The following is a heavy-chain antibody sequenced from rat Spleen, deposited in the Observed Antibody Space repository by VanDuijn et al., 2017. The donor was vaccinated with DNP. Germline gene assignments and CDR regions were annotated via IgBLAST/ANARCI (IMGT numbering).Heavy chain of an antibody. CDR2: ISYSGST. CDR1: AYSITTNY. Sequence: EVQLQESGPGLVKPSQSLSLTCSVTAYSITTNYWGWIRKFPGNKMEWIGHISYSGSTGYNPSLKSRISITRDTSKNQFFLQFNSVSIEDTATYYCARSRPGIPLDYWGQGVMVTVSS. J-gene: IGHJ2*01. V-gene: IGHV3-1*01. D-gene: IGHD1-4*01. CDR3: ARSRPGIPLDY.